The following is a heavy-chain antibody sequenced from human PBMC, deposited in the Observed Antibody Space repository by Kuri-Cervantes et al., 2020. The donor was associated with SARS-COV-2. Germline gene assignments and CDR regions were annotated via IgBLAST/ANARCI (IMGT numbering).Heavy chain of an antibody. V-gene: IGHV4-59*01. D-gene: IGHD4-17*01. Sequence: SETLSLTCTVSGGSISTYYWSWIRQPPGKGLEWIGYLYYSGSTNYNPSLKSRVTISLDTSKNQFSLKLSSVTAADTAVYYCARARNGNYLNEPDYWGQGTLVTVSS. J-gene: IGHJ4*02. CDR3: ARARNGNYLNEPDY. CDR2: LYYSGST. CDR1: GGSISTYY.